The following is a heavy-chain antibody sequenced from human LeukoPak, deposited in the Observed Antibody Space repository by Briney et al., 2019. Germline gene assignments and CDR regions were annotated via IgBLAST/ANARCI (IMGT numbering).Heavy chain of an antibody. CDR2: MNPNSGNT. D-gene: IGHD3-10*01. Sequence: ASVKVSCKASGYTFTSYDINWVRQATGQGLEWMGWMNPNSGNTGYAQKFQGRVTMTRNTSISTAYMELSSLKSEDTAVYYCARGRITMVRGVRGNWFDPWGQGTPVTVSS. V-gene: IGHV1-8*01. CDR3: ARGRITMVRGVRGNWFDP. J-gene: IGHJ5*02. CDR1: GYTFTSYD.